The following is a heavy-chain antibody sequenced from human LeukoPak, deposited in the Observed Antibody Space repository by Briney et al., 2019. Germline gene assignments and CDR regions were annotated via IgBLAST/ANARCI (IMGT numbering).Heavy chain of an antibody. V-gene: IGHV3-7*01. CDR1: GFTLNNHW. D-gene: IGHD6-6*01. CDR2: IWEDGSQK. J-gene: IGHJ4*02. CDR3: ARGDSSSKIDY. Sequence: GGSLRLSCAASGFTLNNHWMNWVRQAPGKGLEWVANIWEDGSQKYYVDSVKGRFTISRDNAKNSLYLQMNSLRAEDTAVYYCARGDSSSKIDYWGQGTLVTVSS.